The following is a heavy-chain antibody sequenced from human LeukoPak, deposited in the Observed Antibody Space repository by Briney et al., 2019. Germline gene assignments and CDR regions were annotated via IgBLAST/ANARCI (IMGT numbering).Heavy chain of an antibody. CDR1: GYTFTVYY. D-gene: IGHD5-18*01. Sequence: GASVNVSCKASGYTFTVYYMHWVRQAPGQGLEWMGRINPNSGGTNYAQKFQGRVTMTRDTSISTAYMELSRLRSDDTAVYYCARGTGYSYGHAIDYWGQGTLVTVSS. J-gene: IGHJ4*02. CDR2: INPNSGGT. V-gene: IGHV1-2*06. CDR3: ARGTGYSYGHAIDY.